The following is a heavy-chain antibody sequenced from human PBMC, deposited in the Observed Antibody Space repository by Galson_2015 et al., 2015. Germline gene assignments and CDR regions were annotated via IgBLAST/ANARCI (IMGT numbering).Heavy chain of an antibody. V-gene: IGHV1-3*01. CDR2: INAGNGNT. D-gene: IGHD3-9*01. Sequence: SVKVSCKASGYTFTSYAMHWVRQAPGQRLEWMGWINAGNGNTKYSQKFQGRVTITRDTSASTAYMELSSLRSEDTAVCYCARGKRVPFYFDWLLCEIDYWGQGTLVTVSS. CDR3: ARGKRVPFYFDWLLCEIDY. CDR1: GYTFTSYA. J-gene: IGHJ4*02.